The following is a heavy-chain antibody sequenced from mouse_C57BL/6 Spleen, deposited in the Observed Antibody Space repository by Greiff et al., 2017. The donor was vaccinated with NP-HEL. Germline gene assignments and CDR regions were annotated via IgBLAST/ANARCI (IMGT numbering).Heavy chain of an antibody. J-gene: IGHJ3*01. CDR2: ISYSGST. Sequence: EVMLVESGPGMVKPSQSLSLTCTVTGYSITSGYDWHWIRHFPGNKLEWRGYISYSGSTNYIPSLKSRISITHDTSKNHFFLKLNSVTTEDTATYYCARGDWDGFAYWGQGTLVTVSA. CDR3: ARGDWDGFAY. CDR1: GYSITSGYD. D-gene: IGHD4-1*01. V-gene: IGHV3-1*01.